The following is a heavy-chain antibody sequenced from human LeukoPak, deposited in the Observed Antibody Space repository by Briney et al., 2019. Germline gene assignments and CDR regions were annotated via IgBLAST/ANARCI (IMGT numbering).Heavy chain of an antibody. V-gene: IGHV3-48*01. CDR1: EFIFSSYS. CDR3: ARGATDTTRWFDP. CDR2: ISSSSSTI. D-gene: IGHD1-7*01. J-gene: IGHJ5*02. Sequence: GGSLRLSCAASEFIFSSYSMNWVRQTPGKGLEWVSYISSSSSTIYYADSVKGRFTISRDNAKNSLYLQMNSLRAEDTAVYYCARGATDTTRWFDPWGQGTLVTVSS.